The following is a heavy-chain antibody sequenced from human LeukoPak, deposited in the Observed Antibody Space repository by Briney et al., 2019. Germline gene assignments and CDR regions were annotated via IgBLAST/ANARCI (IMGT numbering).Heavy chain of an antibody. V-gene: IGHV1-18*01. J-gene: IGHJ6*03. CDR3: ARKAPYYYYYYVDV. Sequence: EASVTVSCKASGYTFTSYGISWVRQAPGQGLEWLGWISAYNGNTNYAQKLQGRVTMTTDTSTSTAYMELRSLRSDDTAVYYCARKAPYYYYYYVDVWGKGTTVTVSS. CDR1: GYTFTSYG. CDR2: ISAYNGNT.